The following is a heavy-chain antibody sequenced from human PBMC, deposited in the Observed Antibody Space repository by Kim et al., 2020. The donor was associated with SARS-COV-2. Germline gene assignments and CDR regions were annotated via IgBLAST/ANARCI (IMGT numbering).Heavy chain of an antibody. CDR1: GFTFSSHG. D-gene: IGHD2-21*02. CDR2: IWYDGSQK. Sequence: GGSLRLSCAASGFTFSSHGIHWIRQAPGKGLEWVAVIWYDGSQKYYADSVKGRFTISRDNSKNMVYMQVNSLRVEDTAVYYCARDTDCLDYWGRGTLVTVSS. V-gene: IGHV3-33*01. CDR3: ARDTDCLDY. J-gene: IGHJ4*02.